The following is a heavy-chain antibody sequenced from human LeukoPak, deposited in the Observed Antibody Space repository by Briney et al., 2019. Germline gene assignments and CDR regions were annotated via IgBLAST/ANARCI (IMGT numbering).Heavy chain of an antibody. D-gene: IGHD2-2*01. J-gene: IGHJ3*02. Sequence: PGGSLRLSCAASGFTFSSYAMSWVRQAPVKGLEWVSAISGSGGSTYYADSVKGRFTISRDNSKNTLYLQMNSLRAEDTAVYYCANVGCSSTSCYGYAFDIWGQGTMVTVSS. CDR1: GFTFSSYA. CDR2: ISGSGGST. V-gene: IGHV3-23*01. CDR3: ANVGCSSTSCYGYAFDI.